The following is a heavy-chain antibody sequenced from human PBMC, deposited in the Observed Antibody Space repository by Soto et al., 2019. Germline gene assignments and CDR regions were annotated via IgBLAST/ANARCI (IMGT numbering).Heavy chain of an antibody. CDR2: VYNSGST. CDR3: ARYRREAVAGYTLDN. D-gene: IGHD6-13*01. J-gene: IGHJ4*02. Sequence: SETLSLTCTVSGGSISSNYWTWIRQPPGKGLEWIGYVYNSGSTNYNPSLKSRVTISEDTSKSQFSLKVNSMTAADTAVYYCARYRREAVAGYTLDNWGQGILVTVGS. CDR1: GGSISSNY. V-gene: IGHV4-59*01.